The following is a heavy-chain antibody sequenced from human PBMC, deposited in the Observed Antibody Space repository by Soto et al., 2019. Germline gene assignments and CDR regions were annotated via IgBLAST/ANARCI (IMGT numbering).Heavy chain of an antibody. CDR3: ARVTGLLDPYDY. CDR2: ISSNGGRT. V-gene: IGHV3-23*01. J-gene: IGHJ4*02. Sequence: GGSLRLSCAASGFTFSRYGMSWVRQAPGKGLEWVSSISSNGGRTYYADSVKGRFTISRDNAKNTLCLQMNSLRAEDTAAYHCARVTGLLDPYDYWGQGTLVTVSS. CDR1: GFTFSRYG. D-gene: IGHD3-22*01.